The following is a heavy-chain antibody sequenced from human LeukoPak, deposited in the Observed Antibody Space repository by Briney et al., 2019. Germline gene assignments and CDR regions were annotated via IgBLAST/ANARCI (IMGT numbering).Heavy chain of an antibody. CDR3: EAFYYDESGWGDASDM. CDR2: IKEDGSEK. J-gene: IGHJ3*02. D-gene: IGHD3-16*01. CDR1: GFTFSNYA. Sequence: GGSLRLSCAASGFTFSNYAMSWVRQAPGKGLEWVANIKEDGSEKYYVDSVKGRFTISRDNAKKSLYLQMNRLRAEDTAVYYCEAFYYDESGWGDASDMWGQGTMVTVSS. V-gene: IGHV3-7*01.